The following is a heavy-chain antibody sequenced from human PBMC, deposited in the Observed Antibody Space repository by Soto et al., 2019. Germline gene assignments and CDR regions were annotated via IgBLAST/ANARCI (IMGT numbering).Heavy chain of an antibody. CDR3: ASLTVTNYYFDY. Sequence: SETLSLTCTVSGGSISSGGYYWSWIRQHPGKGLEWIGYIYYSGSTYYNPSLKSRVTISVDTSKNQFSLKLSSVTAADTAVYYCASLTVTNYYFDYWGQGTLVTVSS. CDR1: GGSISSGGYY. D-gene: IGHD4-17*01. J-gene: IGHJ4*02. V-gene: IGHV4-31*03. CDR2: IYYSGST.